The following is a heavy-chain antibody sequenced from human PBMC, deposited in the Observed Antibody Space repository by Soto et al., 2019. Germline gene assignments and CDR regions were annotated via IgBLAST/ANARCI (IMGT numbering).Heavy chain of an antibody. CDR1: GFTFSSYA. Sequence: GGSLRLSCAASGFTFSSYAMSWVRQAPGKGLEWVSAISGSGGSTYYADSVKGRFTISRDNSKNTLYLQMNSLRAEDTAVYYCAKSPRSYYFYGMDVWGKGTTVTVSS. CDR3: AKSPRSYYFYGMDV. J-gene: IGHJ6*04. V-gene: IGHV3-23*01. CDR2: ISGSGGST. D-gene: IGHD3-10*01.